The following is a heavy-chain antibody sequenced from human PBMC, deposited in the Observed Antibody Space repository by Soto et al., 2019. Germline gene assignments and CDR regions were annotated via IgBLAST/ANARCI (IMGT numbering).Heavy chain of an antibody. CDR3: ARGELRFWFDP. Sequence: QVQLQESGPGLVKPSQTLSLTCTVSGGSISSGGYYWSWIRQHPGKGLEWIGYIYYSGSTYYNPSLKSRVTLSVDTSKNQFSLKVSSVTAAGTAVYHCARGELRFWFDPWGQGTLVTVSS. D-gene: IGHD1-26*01. CDR2: IYYSGST. V-gene: IGHV4-31*03. CDR1: GGSISSGGYY. J-gene: IGHJ5*02.